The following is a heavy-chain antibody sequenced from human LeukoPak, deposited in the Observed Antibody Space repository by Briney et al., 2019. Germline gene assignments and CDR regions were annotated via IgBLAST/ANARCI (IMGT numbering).Heavy chain of an antibody. Sequence: SETLSLTCTGSGGSISTYHWSWIRQPPGKGLEWSGYIYYTGSTNYNPSLKSRVTISLDTSKNQFSLKISSVTAADPAVYYCARDHESSLDYWGQGTLVTVSS. CDR1: GGSISTYH. J-gene: IGHJ4*02. CDR2: IYYTGST. CDR3: ARDHESSLDY. V-gene: IGHV4-59*01.